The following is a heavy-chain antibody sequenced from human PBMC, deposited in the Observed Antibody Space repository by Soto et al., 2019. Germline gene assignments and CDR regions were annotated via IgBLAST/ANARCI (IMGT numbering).Heavy chain of an antibody. V-gene: IGHV3-74*01. D-gene: IGHD1-26*01. CDR2: MNSDGSNT. J-gene: IGHJ4*02. Sequence: PGGSLRLSCAASGFTFSNYWMHWVRQAPGKGLVWTSRMNSDGSNTAYADAVKGRFTISRDDAKNTLYLQMNSLRVEDTAVYYCATSEGGGSNGPTTYWGQGT. CDR1: GFTFSNYW. CDR3: ATSEGGGSNGPTTY.